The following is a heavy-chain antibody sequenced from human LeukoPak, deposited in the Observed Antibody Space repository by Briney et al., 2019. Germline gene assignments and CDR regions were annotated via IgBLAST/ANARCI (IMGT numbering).Heavy chain of an antibody. J-gene: IGHJ4*02. Sequence: GGSLRLSCAASGFTFSSDAMSWVRQAPGKGLGWVSAISGIGGSTYYADSVKGRFTISRDNSKNTLYLQMNSLRAEDTAVYYCAKRRYGDFDYWGQGTLVTVSS. D-gene: IGHD4-17*01. CDR1: GFTFSSDA. V-gene: IGHV3-23*01. CDR2: ISGIGGST. CDR3: AKRRYGDFDY.